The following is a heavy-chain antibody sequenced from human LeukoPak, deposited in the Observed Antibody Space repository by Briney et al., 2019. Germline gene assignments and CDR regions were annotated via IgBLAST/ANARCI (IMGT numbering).Heavy chain of an antibody. CDR1: GFTFSSYG. Sequence: GGSLRLSCAASGFTFSSYGMHWVRQAPGKGLEWVAVISYDGSNKYYADSVKGRFTISRDNSKNTLYLQMNSLRAEDTAVYYCANLYGGYVTAAFDYWGQGTLVTVSS. D-gene: IGHD4-17*01. J-gene: IGHJ4*02. CDR2: ISYDGSNK. V-gene: IGHV3-30*18. CDR3: ANLYGGYVTAAFDY.